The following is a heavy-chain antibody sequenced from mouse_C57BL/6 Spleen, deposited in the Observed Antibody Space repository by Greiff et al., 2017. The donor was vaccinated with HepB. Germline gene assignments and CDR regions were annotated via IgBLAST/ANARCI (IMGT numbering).Heavy chain of an antibody. CDR1: GYAFSSSW. D-gene: IGHD1-1*01. Sequence: VQLQQSGPELVKPGASVKISCKASGYAFSSSWMNWVKQRPGKGLEWIGRIYPGDGDTNYNGKFKGKDTLTADKSSSTAYMQLSSLTSEDSAVYFCAREYGSSSPGFAYWGQGTLVTVSA. CDR2: IYPGDGDT. CDR3: AREYGSSSPGFAY. J-gene: IGHJ3*01. V-gene: IGHV1-82*01.